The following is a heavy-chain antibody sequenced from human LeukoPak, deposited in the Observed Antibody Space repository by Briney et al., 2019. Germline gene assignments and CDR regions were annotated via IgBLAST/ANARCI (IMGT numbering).Heavy chain of an antibody. CDR3: ASHFGTYYYGSGRLAVGNYYYYMDV. CDR1: GGSFSGYY. V-gene: IGHV4-34*01. D-gene: IGHD3-10*01. Sequence: PSETLSLTCAVYGGSFSGYYWSWIRQPPGTGLEWIGEINHSGSTNYNPSLKSRVTISVDTSKNQFSLKLSSVTAADTAVYYCASHFGTYYYGSGRLAVGNYYYYMDVWGKGTTVTISS. CDR2: INHSGST. J-gene: IGHJ6*03.